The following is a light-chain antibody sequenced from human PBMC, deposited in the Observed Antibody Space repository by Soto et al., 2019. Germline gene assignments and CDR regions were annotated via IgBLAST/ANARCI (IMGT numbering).Light chain of an antibody. V-gene: IGKV3-11*01. CDR3: QHRANWPIT. CDR1: QSVRSH. J-gene: IGKJ4*01. Sequence: EIVLTQSPATLSLSPGERATLSCRARQSVRSHLVWYQQKPGRAPRLLIYDASNRATGIPARFSGSGSGTDFTLTISSLEPEDFAVYYCQHRANWPITFGGGTKVEIK. CDR2: DAS.